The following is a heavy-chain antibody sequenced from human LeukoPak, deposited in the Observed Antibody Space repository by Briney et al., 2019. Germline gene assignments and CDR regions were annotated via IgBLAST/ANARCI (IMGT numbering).Heavy chain of an antibody. CDR2: ISYDGSNK. CDR3: ARAAITMVRGVIRGMDV. Sequence: PGGSLRLSCAASGFTFSGYAMHWVRQAPGKGLEWVAVISYDGSNKYYADSVKGRFTISRDNSKNTLYLQMNSLRAEGTAVYYCARAAITMVRGVIRGMDVWGQGTTVTVSS. V-gene: IGHV3-30-3*01. J-gene: IGHJ6*02. CDR1: GFTFSGYA. D-gene: IGHD3-10*01.